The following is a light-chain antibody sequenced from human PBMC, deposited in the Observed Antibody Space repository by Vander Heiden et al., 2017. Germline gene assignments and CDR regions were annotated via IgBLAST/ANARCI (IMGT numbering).Light chain of an antibody. CDR2: GTS. CDR3: QQYGSSPRT. CDR1: QSVSSSY. Sequence: ELVLTQSPGTLSLSPGERATLSCSASQSVSSSYLAWYQQKPGQAPRLLIYGTSSRATGIPDRFSGSGSGTDFTLTINRLEPEDFAVYYCQQYGSSPRTFGQGTKLEIK. V-gene: IGKV3-20*01. J-gene: IGKJ2*01.